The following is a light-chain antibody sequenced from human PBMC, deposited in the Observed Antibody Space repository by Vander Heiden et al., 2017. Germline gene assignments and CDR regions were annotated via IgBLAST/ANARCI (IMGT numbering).Light chain of an antibody. CDR1: QGIKND. Sequence: DIQMTQSPFSLSASAGDRITITCRASQGIKNDLGWYQQKPGRAPKRLIYAASSLESGVPARFSGSGSGTEFTLTISSLQAEDFATYYCLQPNTSPRTFGQGTKVETK. J-gene: IGKJ1*01. V-gene: IGKV1-17*01. CDR2: AAS. CDR3: LQPNTSPRT.